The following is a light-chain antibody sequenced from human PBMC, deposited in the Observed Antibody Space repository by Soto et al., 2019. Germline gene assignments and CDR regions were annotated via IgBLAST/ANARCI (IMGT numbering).Light chain of an antibody. CDR3: ATWDDSLSGQGVWV. CDR1: SSNIGSNY. J-gene: IGLJ3*02. Sequence: QSVLTQPPSASGTPGQRVTISCSGSSSNIGSNYVSWYQQLPGTAPKFLIYRNDQRPSGVPDRFSGSNSGTSASLAISGLRSEDEADYYCATWDDSLSGQGVWVFGGGTKLTVL. V-gene: IGLV1-47*01. CDR2: RND.